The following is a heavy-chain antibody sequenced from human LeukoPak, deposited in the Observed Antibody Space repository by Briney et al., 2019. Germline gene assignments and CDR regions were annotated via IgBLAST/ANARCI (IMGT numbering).Heavy chain of an antibody. CDR1: GYTFTNIG. Sequence: APVKVSCKASGYTFTNIGISWVRQAPGQGLEWMGWISTYHDITDYAQKFHGRVTMTKDTSTATVYMELRSLTSDDTAVYFCARSLHSYDIRGGHCYGYWGQGTLVTVSS. CDR2: ISTYHDIT. V-gene: IGHV1-18*01. D-gene: IGHD3-3*01. J-gene: IGHJ4*02. CDR3: ARSLHSYDIRGGHCYGY.